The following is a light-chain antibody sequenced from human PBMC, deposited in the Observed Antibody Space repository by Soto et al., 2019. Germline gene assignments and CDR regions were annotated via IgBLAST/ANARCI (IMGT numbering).Light chain of an antibody. Sequence: EIVMTQSPATLSVSPGERATLSCRASQSVSSNLAWYQQKPGQAPRLLIYGASTRATNIPARFSGSGSGTDFTLTISSLEPEDFAVYYCQQHADWPLTFGGGTKVEIK. CDR3: QQHADWPLT. CDR1: QSVSSN. J-gene: IGKJ4*01. CDR2: GAS. V-gene: IGKV3-15*01.